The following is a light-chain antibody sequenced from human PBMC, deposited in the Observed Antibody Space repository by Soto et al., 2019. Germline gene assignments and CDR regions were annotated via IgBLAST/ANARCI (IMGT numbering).Light chain of an antibody. CDR3: QQGSNWYT. Sequence: ERATLSCRASRSVSSYLAWYQQKPGQALRLLIYDASNRAAGIPARFSGSGSGTDFTLTISSLEPEDFALYYCQQGSNWYTFGQGTKVDIK. CDR2: DAS. CDR1: RSVSSY. J-gene: IGKJ2*01. V-gene: IGKV3-11*01.